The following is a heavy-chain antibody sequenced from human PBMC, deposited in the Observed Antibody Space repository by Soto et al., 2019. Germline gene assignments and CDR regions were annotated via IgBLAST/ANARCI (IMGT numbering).Heavy chain of an antibody. Sequence: SETLSLTCTVSGGSISSYYWSWIRQPPGKGLEWIGYIYYSGSTNYNPSLKSRVTISVATSKNQFSLKLSSVTAADTAVYYCASSGPDYGDSFDYWGQGTLVTVSS. CDR2: IYYSGST. D-gene: IGHD3-16*01. CDR3: ASSGPDYGDSFDY. CDR1: GGSISSYY. J-gene: IGHJ4*02. V-gene: IGHV4-59*01.